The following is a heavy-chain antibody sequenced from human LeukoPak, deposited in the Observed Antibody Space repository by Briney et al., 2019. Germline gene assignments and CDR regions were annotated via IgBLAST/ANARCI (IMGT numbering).Heavy chain of an antibody. V-gene: IGHV3-74*01. Sequence: GGSLRLSCVVSGFTFSTYWMHWVRQAPGKGLVWVSRINGDGRETTYGDSVKGRFTISRDNARNTLFLQMNSLRAEDTAVFYCARGGPGAYFDYWDQGTLVTVS. D-gene: IGHD1-14*01. CDR3: ARGGPGAYFDY. CDR2: INGDGRET. J-gene: IGHJ4*02. CDR1: GFTFSTYW.